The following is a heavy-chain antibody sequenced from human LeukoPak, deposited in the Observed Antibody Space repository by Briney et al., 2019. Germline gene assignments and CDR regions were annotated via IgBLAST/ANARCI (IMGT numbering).Heavy chain of an antibody. CDR3: AKGSGGSYAGDFQH. Sequence: GGSLRLSCAASGFTFSTYAMSWVRRAPGKGLEWVSGINADDGRTYYADSVKGRFTISRDNSKNTLSLQLNSLRAEDTAVYYCAKGSGGSYAGDFQHWGQGTLVTVSS. V-gene: IGHV3-23*01. J-gene: IGHJ1*01. CDR1: GFTFSTYA. D-gene: IGHD1-26*01. CDR2: INADDGRT.